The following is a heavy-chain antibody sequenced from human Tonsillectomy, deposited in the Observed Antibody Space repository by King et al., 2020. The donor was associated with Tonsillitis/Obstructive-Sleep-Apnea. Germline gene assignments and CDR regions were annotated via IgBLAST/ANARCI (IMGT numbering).Heavy chain of an antibody. CDR1: GGSFSGYY. D-gene: IGHD2-2*03. Sequence: VQLQQWGAGLLKPSETLSVTCAVYGGSFSGYYWSWIRQPPGKGLEWIGEINHSGSTNYNPSLKSRFTISIDMSKNQFSLKLTSVTAADTAVYYCARLDIAVVPAAMSDAFDIWGQGTMVTVSS. CDR2: INHSGST. J-gene: IGHJ3*02. CDR3: ARLDIAVVPAAMSDAFDI. V-gene: IGHV4-34*01.